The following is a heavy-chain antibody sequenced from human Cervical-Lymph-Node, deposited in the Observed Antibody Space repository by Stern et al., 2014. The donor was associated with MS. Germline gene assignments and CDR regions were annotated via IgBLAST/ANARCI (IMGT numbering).Heavy chain of an antibody. J-gene: IGHJ4*02. CDR2: IYPTDSDT. Sequence: VQLVQSGAEVKKPGQSLKISCKGSGYSFTSYWIGWVRQMPGKGLEWMGIIYPTDSDTRYSPSFQGQVTISVDKSITTDYLQWSSLKASDTAMYYCVRAYSGSYSASAYWGQGTLVTVSS. CDR1: GYSFTSYW. D-gene: IGHD1-26*01. V-gene: IGHV5-51*01. CDR3: VRAYSGSYSASAY.